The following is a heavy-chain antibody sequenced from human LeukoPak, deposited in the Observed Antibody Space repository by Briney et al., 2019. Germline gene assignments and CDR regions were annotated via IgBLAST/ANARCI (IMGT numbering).Heavy chain of an antibody. CDR1: GGSISSYY. Sequence: SETLSLTCTVSGGSISSYYWSWIRQPPGKGLEWIGYIFSSGYTKYNPSLESRVTISVDTSKNQFSLKLSSVTAADTAVYYCARGPYCGGDCYSTAFDIWGQGTMVTVSS. J-gene: IGHJ3*02. V-gene: IGHV4-59*12. CDR2: IFSSGYT. CDR3: ARGPYCGGDCYSTAFDI. D-gene: IGHD2-21*02.